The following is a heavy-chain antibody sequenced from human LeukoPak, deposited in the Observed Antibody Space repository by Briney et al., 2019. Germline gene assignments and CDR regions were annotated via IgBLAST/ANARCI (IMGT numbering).Heavy chain of an antibody. CDR3: ASESGSYPDSHDAFDI. CDR2: ISSSNSTI. V-gene: IGHV3-48*01. CDR1: GFTFSSYS. D-gene: IGHD1-26*01. J-gene: IGHJ3*02. Sequence: GGSLRLSCAASGFTFSSYSMNWVRQAPGKGLEWVSYISSSNSTIYYADSVKGRFTISRDNAKNSLYLQMNSLRAEDTAVYYCASESGSYPDSHDAFDIWGQGTMVTVSS.